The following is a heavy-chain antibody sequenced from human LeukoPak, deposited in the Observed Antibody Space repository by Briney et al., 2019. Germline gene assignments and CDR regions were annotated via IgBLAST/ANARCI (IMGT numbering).Heavy chain of an antibody. V-gene: IGHV3-21*01. Sequence: GGSLRLSCVASGFTFSSYNMNWVRQAPGKGLEWVSSISRSASNIYYADSVNGRVTISRDTAKNSFYLQMNSLRAEDTDVFYCARDPEGFGATYFDYWGQGTLVTVSS. D-gene: IGHD3-16*01. CDR2: ISRSASNI. CDR1: GFTFSSYN. CDR3: ARDPEGFGATYFDY. J-gene: IGHJ4*02.